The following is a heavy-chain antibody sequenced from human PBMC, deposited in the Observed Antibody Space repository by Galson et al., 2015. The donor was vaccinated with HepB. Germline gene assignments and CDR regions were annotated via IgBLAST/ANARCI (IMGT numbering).Heavy chain of an antibody. J-gene: IGHJ4*02. V-gene: IGHV3-30*03. CDR3: ARGRNYYDSTGSYDH. D-gene: IGHD3-22*01. CDR2: VSYDGINK. CDR1: GFTFSSYG. Sequence: SLRLSCAASGFTFSSYGMHWVRQAPGKGLEWVAAVSYDGINKYYSDSLKGRFTISRDNSKNTLYLQMNSPRVEDTAVYYCARGRNYYDSTGSYDHWSQGTLVTVSS.